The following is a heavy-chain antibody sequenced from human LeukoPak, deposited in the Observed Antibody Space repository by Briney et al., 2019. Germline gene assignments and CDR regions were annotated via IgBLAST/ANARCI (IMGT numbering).Heavy chain of an antibody. V-gene: IGHV4-59*01. CDR1: GGSISSYY. Sequence: PSETLSLTCTVSGGSISSYYWSWIRQPPGKGLEWIGYIYYSGSTNYNPSLKSRVTISVDTSKNQFSLKLSSVTAADTAVYYCARDVGVTTAAFDPWGQGTLVTVSS. J-gene: IGHJ5*02. D-gene: IGHD4-11*01. CDR3: ARDVGVTTAAFDP. CDR2: IYYSGST.